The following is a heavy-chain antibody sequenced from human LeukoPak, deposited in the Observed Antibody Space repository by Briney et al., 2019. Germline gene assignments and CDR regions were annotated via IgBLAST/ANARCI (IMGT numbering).Heavy chain of an antibody. D-gene: IGHD6-19*01. J-gene: IGHJ3*02. CDR1: GGSISSSSYY. Sequence: PSETLSLTCTVSGGSISSSSYYWGWIRQPPGKGPEWIGSIYYSGSTYYNPSLKSRVTISVDTSKNQFSLKLSSVTAADTAVYYCARRSRDRSSGWPSAFDIWGQGTMVTVYS. CDR3: ARRSRDRSSGWPSAFDI. CDR2: IYYSGST. V-gene: IGHV4-39*01.